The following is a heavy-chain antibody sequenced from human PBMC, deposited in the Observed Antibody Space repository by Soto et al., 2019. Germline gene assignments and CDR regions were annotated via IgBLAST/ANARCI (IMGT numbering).Heavy chain of an antibody. CDR2: IYPGDSDT. D-gene: IGHD3-22*01. CDR1: GYSFTSYW. J-gene: IGHJ6*02. Sequence: GESLKISCKGSGYSFTSYWIGWVRQMPGKGLEWMGIIYPGDSDTRYSPSFQGQVTISADKSISTAYLQWSSLKASDTAMYYCAGLRDDSSGYYYLPGAYYYYGMAVWGQGTTVTVSS. CDR3: AGLRDDSSGYYYLPGAYYYYGMAV. V-gene: IGHV5-51*01.